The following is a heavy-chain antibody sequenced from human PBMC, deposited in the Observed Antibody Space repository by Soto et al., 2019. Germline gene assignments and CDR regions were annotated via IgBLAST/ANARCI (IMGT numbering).Heavy chain of an antibody. CDR2: IIPIFGTA. D-gene: IGHD6-13*01. CDR3: ARAGGGVAAAVNYYYYGMDV. CDR1: GGTFSSYA. V-gene: IGHV1-69*13. J-gene: IGHJ6*02. Sequence: SVKVSCKASGGTFSSYAISWVRQAPGQGLEWMGGIIPIFGTANYAQKFQGRVTITADESTSTAYMELSSLRSEDTAVYYCARAGGGVAAAVNYYYYGMDVWGQGTTVTVS.